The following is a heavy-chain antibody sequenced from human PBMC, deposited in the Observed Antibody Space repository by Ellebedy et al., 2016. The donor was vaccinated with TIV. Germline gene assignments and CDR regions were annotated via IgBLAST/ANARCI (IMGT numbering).Heavy chain of an antibody. D-gene: IGHD5-18*01. CDR1: GGSISSYY. Sequence: SETLSLTCSVSGGSISSYYWSWIRQPPGKGLEWIGNIYYSGSTNYNPSLKSRVAISVDTSKNPFSLKLSSVTAADTAVFYCASGFSYGLLDYWGQGTLVTVSS. J-gene: IGHJ4*02. CDR2: IYYSGST. V-gene: IGHV4-59*01. CDR3: ASGFSYGLLDY.